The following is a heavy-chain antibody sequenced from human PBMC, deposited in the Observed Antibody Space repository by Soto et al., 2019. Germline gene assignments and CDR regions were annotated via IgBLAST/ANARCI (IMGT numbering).Heavy chain of an antibody. J-gene: IGHJ4*02. CDR1: GGSFSSSNDY. CDR3: AGRCHICVAAA. V-gene: IGHV4-39*01. CDR2: ICYGGNP. Sequence: PSETLSFTCTVSGGSFSSSNDYWAWIRQPPGKGLDWIGSICYGGNPSHNPSLKSRVTISVDTSKRQFSLWLSCVTAADTAVYYCAGRCHICVAAARGPGALVTVSS. D-gene: IGHD6-25*01.